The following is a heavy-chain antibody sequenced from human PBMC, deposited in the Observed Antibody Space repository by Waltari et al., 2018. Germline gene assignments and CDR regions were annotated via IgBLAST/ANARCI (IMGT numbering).Heavy chain of an antibody. V-gene: IGHV4-59*08. J-gene: IGHJ6*03. Sequence: QVQLQESGPGLVKPSETLSLTCTVSGGSISSYYWSWIRQPPGKGLEWIGYIYYSGRTNYNPSLKSRVTISVETSKNQFSLKLSSVTAADTAVYYCARRAASGYYYYMDVWGKGTTVTISS. CDR3: ARRAASGYYYYMDV. CDR1: GGSISSYY. CDR2: IYYSGRT. D-gene: IGHD6-25*01.